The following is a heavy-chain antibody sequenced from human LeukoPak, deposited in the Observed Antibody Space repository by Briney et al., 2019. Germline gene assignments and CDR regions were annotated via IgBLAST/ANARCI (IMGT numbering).Heavy chain of an antibody. CDR2: FYETLTT. CDR1: GFTFNLYA. CDR3: AKRGAGSGGLHY. D-gene: IGHD6-19*01. J-gene: IGHJ4*02. Sequence: AGGSLRLSCAASGFTFNLYAMTWVRQAPGKGLEWVSTFYETLTTDYADSVKGRFTISRDTSNNMLYLQMNSLRTEDTAIYYCAKRGAGSGGLHYWGQGTLVTASS. V-gene: IGHV3-23*01.